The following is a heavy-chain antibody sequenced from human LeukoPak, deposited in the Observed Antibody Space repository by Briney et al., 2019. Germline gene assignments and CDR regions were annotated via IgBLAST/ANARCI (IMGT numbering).Heavy chain of an antibody. V-gene: IGHV5-51*01. D-gene: IGHD5-18*01. CDR1: GYSFTNYW. J-gene: IGHJ5*02. CDR2: IYPGDSDT. CDR3: ARLQRVHRRGASSGFDP. Sequence: GESLKISCKGSGYSFTNYWIAWVRQMPGKGLEWMGIIYPGDSDTRYSPSFQGQVTISADKSISTAYLQWSSLKASDTAMYYCARLQRVHRRGASSGFDPWGQGTLVTVAS.